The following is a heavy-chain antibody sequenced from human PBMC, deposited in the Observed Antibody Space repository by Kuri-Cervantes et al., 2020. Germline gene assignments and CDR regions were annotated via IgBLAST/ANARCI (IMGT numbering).Heavy chain of an antibody. Sequence: SETLSLTCTVSGGSVSSGSYYWSWIRQPPGKGLEWIGYIYYSGSTNYNPSLKSRVTISVDTSKNQFSLKLSSVTAADTAVYYCARVDRSWAWFDPWGQGTLVTDSS. CDR1: GGSVSSGSYY. CDR3: ARVDRSWAWFDP. J-gene: IGHJ5*02. CDR2: IYYSGST. V-gene: IGHV4-61*01. D-gene: IGHD2-15*01.